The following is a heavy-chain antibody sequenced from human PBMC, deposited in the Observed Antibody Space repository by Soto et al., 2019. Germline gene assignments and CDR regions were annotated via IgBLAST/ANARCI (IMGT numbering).Heavy chain of an antibody. CDR1: GFTFSSYA. Sequence: GGSLRLSCAASGFTFSSYAMSWVRQAPGKGLEWVSAISGSGGSTYYADSVKGRFTISRDNSKNTLYLQMNSLRAEDTAVYYCAKDRRSGSYYYYYGMDVWGQGTTVTVS. CDR2: ISGSGGST. V-gene: IGHV3-23*01. CDR3: AKDRRSGSYYYYYGMDV. D-gene: IGHD1-26*01. J-gene: IGHJ6*02.